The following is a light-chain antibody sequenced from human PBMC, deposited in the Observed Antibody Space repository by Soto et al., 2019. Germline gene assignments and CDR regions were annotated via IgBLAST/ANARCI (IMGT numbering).Light chain of an antibody. Sequence: QSALTQPASVSGSPGQSITISCTGTGSDIGAYNYVSWYQQHPGEAPKLMIYGVSYRPSGVSNRFSGSKSANTASLTSSGLQAEDEADYYCSSYTSSSTLVFGTGTKVTVL. CDR2: GVS. J-gene: IGLJ1*01. V-gene: IGLV2-14*01. CDR3: SSYTSSSTLV. CDR1: GSDIGAYNY.